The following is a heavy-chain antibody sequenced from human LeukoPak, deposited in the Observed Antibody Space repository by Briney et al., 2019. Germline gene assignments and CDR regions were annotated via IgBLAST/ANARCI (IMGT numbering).Heavy chain of an antibody. Sequence: PGGSLRLSCAASGFTFSRYSMNGVRQAPGKGLEWVSSISSSSSYIYYADSVKGRFTISRDNAKNSLCLQMNSLRAEDTAVYYCARDRCSSTSCYYYSYYVDVWGKGTTVTVSS. CDR3: ARDRCSSTSCYYYSYYVDV. V-gene: IGHV3-21*01. J-gene: IGHJ6*03. D-gene: IGHD2-2*01. CDR1: GFTFSRYS. CDR2: ISSSSSYI.